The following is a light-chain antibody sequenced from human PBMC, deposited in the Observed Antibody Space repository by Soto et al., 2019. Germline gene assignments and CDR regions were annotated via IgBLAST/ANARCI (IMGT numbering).Light chain of an antibody. CDR3: QQYKSYSLT. J-gene: IGKJ4*01. CDR2: KAS. CDR1: QSISSW. Sequence: DIQMTQSPSTLSASVGDRVSITCGASQSISSWLAWYQQKPGKAPKLLIYKASSLESGVPSRFSGSGSGTEFTLTISSLQPDDFATYYCQQYKSYSLTFGGGTKVDIK. V-gene: IGKV1-5*03.